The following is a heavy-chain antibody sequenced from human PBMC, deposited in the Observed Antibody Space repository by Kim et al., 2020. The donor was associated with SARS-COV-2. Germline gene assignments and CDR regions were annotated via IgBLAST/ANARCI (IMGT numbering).Heavy chain of an antibody. D-gene: IGHD3-10*01. J-gene: IGHJ6*02. Sequence: SETLSLTCTVSGGSISSSSYYWGWIRQPPGKGLEWIGSIYYSGSTYYNPSLKSRVTISVDTSKNQFSLKLSSVTAADTAVYYCARQPIQLWFGELLPPDYYYYGMDVWGQGTTVTVSS. CDR3: ARQPIQLWFGELLPPDYYYYGMDV. V-gene: IGHV4-39*01. CDR2: IYYSGST. CDR1: GGSISSSSYY.